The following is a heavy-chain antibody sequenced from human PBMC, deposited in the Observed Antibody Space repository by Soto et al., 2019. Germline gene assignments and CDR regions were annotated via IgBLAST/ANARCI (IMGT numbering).Heavy chain of an antibody. CDR1: GFTFSSYA. D-gene: IGHD6-19*01. Sequence: PGGSLRLSCAASGFTFSSYAMSWVRQAPGGGLEWVSGLSRSGSDKYYADSVKGRFTISRDNSKNTLNLQMNSLRAEDTAVYYCAKEVSASVADPLDYWGQGTLVTVSS. CDR3: AKEVSASVADPLDY. J-gene: IGHJ4*02. V-gene: IGHV3-23*01. CDR2: LSRSGSDK.